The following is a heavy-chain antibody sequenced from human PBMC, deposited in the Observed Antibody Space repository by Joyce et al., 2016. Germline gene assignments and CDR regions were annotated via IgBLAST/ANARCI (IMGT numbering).Heavy chain of an antibody. CDR2: IRDEANSYAT. V-gene: IGHV3-73*01. CDR1: GFNFRGSA. D-gene: IGHD4-17*01. CDR3: MNGDYGY. Sequence: EVQLVESGGDLVQPGGSLKLSCAASGFNFRGSAMHWVRQASGKGREWIGRIRDEANSYATTYGAAVRGRFTISRDDSKTTAYLHMSSLKTEDTAIYFCMNGDYGYWGQGTLVTVSS. J-gene: IGHJ4*02.